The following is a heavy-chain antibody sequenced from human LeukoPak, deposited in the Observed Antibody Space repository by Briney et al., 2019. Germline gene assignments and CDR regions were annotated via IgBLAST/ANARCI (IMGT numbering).Heavy chain of an antibody. CDR3: ARHAEHYDY. CDR1: GGSFSGYY. V-gene: IGHV4-34*01. CDR2: INHSGST. D-gene: IGHD1-26*01. J-gene: IGHJ4*02. Sequence: SETLSLTCAVYGGSFSGYYWSWIRQPPGKGLEWIGEINHSGSTYYNPSLKSRVTISVDTSKNQFSLKLSSVTAADTAVYYCARHAEHYDYWGQGTLVTVSS.